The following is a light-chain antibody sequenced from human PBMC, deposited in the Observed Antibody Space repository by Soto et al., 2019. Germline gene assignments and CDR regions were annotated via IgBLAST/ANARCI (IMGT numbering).Light chain of an antibody. CDR3: SSYTTSNTRQIV. CDR2: DVS. J-gene: IGLJ1*01. CDR1: SSDVGGYNY. V-gene: IGLV2-14*03. Sequence: QSALTQPASVSGSPGQSITISCTGTSSDVGGYNYVSWYQHHPGKAPKLMIYDVSNRPSVVSNRFSGSESGNTASLTISGLQPEDEADYYCSSYTTSNTRQIVFGTGTKVTVL.